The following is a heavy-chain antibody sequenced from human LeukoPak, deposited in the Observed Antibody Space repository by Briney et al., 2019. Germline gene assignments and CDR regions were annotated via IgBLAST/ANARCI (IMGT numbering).Heavy chain of an antibody. D-gene: IGHD3-3*01. CDR1: GYSISSGYY. Sequence: SSETLSLTCAVSGYSISSGYYWGWIRQPPGKGLEWIGSIYHSGSTYYNSSLKSRVTISVDTSKNQFSLKLSSVTAADTAVYYCARDHYDFWSGYPNWFDPWGQGTLVTVSS. V-gene: IGHV4-38-2*02. CDR2: IYHSGST. CDR3: ARDHYDFWSGYPNWFDP. J-gene: IGHJ5*02.